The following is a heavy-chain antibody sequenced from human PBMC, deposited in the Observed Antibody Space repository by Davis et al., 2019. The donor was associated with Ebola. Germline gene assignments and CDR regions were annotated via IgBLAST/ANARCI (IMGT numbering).Heavy chain of an antibody. CDR1: GYTFTNYG. J-gene: IGHJ4*02. Sequence: ASVKVSCKASGYTFTNYGITWVRQAPGQGLEWMGWIDPHNGNTNYAQNVQGRVTMTTDTSTSTAYMEVGSLRSDDTAVYYCARAQFPTTSDHWGQGTLVTVSS. D-gene: IGHD1-1*01. V-gene: IGHV1-18*04. CDR3: ARAQFPTTSDH. CDR2: IDPHNGNT.